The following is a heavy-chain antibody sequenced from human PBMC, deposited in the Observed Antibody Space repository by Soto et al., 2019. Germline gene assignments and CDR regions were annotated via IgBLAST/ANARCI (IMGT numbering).Heavy chain of an antibody. CDR2: IWYDGSNK. J-gene: IGHJ4*02. CDR3: ASGGGWEPLDY. V-gene: IGHV3-33*01. CDR1: GFTFSSYG. D-gene: IGHD1-26*01. Sequence: QVQLVESGGGVVQPGRSLRLSCAASGFTFSSYGMHWVRQAPGKGLEWVAVIWYDGSNKYYADSVKGRFTISRDNSKNRLYLQMNSLRAEDTAVYYWASGGGWEPLDYWGQGTLVTVSS.